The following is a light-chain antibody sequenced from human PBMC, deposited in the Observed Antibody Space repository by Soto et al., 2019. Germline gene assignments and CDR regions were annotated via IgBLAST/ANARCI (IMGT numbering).Light chain of an antibody. J-gene: IGKJ1*01. CDR1: QGISSW. CDR3: QQYNSYSWT. Sequence: DIQMTQSPSSVSASVGDRVTITCRASQGISSWLACYQQKPGKATKLLIYAASRLQSGVPSRFSGSGSGTDFTLTISSLQHEDFATYCCQQYNSYSWTFGEGTKVDI. V-gene: IGKV1D-16*01. CDR2: AAS.